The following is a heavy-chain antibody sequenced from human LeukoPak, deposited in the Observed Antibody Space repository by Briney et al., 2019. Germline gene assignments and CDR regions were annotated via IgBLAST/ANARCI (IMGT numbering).Heavy chain of an antibody. J-gene: IGHJ4*02. Sequence: GGSLRLSCAASGFTFSSYGMSWVRQAPGKGLEWISYISSSGTTIYYADSVKGRFTVSRDNAKNSLSLQMNGLRADDTAVYYCARDFGSGRRWFDYWGRGTLVTVSS. V-gene: IGHV3-48*01. CDR3: ARDFGSGRRWFDY. CDR2: ISSSGTTI. CDR1: GFTFSSYG. D-gene: IGHD4-23*01.